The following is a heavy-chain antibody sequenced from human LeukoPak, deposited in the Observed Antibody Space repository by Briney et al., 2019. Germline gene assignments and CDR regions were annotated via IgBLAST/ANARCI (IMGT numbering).Heavy chain of an antibody. CDR3: AQEGYGSGSYDG. CDR1: GFTFSSYE. D-gene: IGHD3-10*01. CDR2: ISSSGSTI. J-gene: IGHJ4*02. Sequence: GGSLRLSCAASGFTFSSYEMNWARQAPGKGLEWVSYISSSGSTIYYADSVKGRFTISRDNAKNSLYLQMNSLRAEDTAVYYCAQEGYGSGSYDGWGQGTLVTVSS. V-gene: IGHV3-48*03.